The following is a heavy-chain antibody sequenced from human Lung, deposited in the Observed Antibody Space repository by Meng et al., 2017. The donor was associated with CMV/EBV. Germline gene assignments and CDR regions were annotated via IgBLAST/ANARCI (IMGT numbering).Heavy chain of an antibody. Sequence: GESLKISCAASGFTFSNFWMNWVRQAPGKGLEWVANIEDNGSGVYYVDSVKGRFTISRDNARNALYLQMDSLRVEDTAVYYCYMGHYSGAWGQGTLVTGSS. CDR1: GFTFSNFW. J-gene: IGHJ5*02. D-gene: IGHD1-26*01. CDR3: YMGHYSGA. V-gene: IGHV3-7*01. CDR2: IEDNGSGV.